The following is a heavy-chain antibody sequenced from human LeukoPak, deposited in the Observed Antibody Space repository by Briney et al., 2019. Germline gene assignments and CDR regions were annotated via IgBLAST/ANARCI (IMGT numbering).Heavy chain of an antibody. CDR3: ARHPMITFGGVIVRIDTFDI. Sequence: SETLSLTCTVSVGSISSYYWSWIRQPPGKGLEWIGNIHYSGSTNYNPSLKSRVTISVDTSKSQCSLKLSSVTAADTAVYYCARHPMITFGGVIVRIDTFDIWGQGTMVTVSS. J-gene: IGHJ3*02. D-gene: IGHD3-16*02. CDR1: VGSISSYY. CDR2: IHYSGST. V-gene: IGHV4-59*08.